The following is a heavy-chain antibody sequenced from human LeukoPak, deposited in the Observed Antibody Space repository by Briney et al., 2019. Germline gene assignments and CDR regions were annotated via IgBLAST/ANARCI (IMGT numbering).Heavy chain of an antibody. J-gene: IGHJ4*02. D-gene: IGHD6-19*01. CDR3: AKCSGGWCRSFDY. CDR1: GFTFSSYS. V-gene: IGHV3-21*04. CDR2: ISSSSSYI. Sequence: GGSLRLSCAASGFTFSSYSMNWVRQAPGKGLEWVSSISSSSSYIYYADSVKGRFTISRDNSKNTLYLQMNSLRAEDTAVYYCAKCSGGWCRSFDYWGQGTLVTVSS.